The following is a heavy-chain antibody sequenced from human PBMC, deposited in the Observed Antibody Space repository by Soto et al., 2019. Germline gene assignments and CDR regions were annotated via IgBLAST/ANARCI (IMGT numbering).Heavy chain of an antibody. CDR2: ISASTRNT. CDR3: VRCYCSVGSCYACWHFDL. V-gene: IGHV1-18*01. CDR1: GYTFSDYA. Sequence: QVQLVQSGGEVKKPGASVKVSCQASGYTFSDYAISWVRQAPGQGLEWMGWISASTRNTDQAQNFQGRVIMTLDTSTNTAYMELRSLRSDDTAVYYCVRCYCSVGSCYACWHFDLWGRGTPVTVSS. D-gene: IGHD2-15*01. J-gene: IGHJ2*01.